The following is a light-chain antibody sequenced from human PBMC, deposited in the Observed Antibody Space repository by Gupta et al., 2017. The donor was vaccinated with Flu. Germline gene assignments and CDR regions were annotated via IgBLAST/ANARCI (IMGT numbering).Light chain of an antibody. J-gene: IGKJ4*01. V-gene: IGKV1-39*01. CDR2: AAS. CDR3: HQSYSTPLT. CDR1: NSISSY. Sequence: DIQMTQSSSSLSAAVGDRVTITCCASNSISSYLNVYQQQPGKAPKILIYAASSLHSGVPSSFSGSGTGTDFTLTIRSLQPYDFATYYCHQSYSTPLTFGGGTKVEIK.